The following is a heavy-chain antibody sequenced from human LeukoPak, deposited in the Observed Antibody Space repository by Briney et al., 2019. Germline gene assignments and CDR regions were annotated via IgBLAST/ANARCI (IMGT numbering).Heavy chain of an antibody. CDR1: GGTFSSYA. Sequence: SVKVSCKASGGTFSSYAISWVRQAPGQGLEWMGGIIPIFGTANYAQKFQGRVTITTDESTSTAYMELSSLRSEDTAVYYCARSLPLYCSSTSCYTGYYYYYMDVWGNGTTVTVSS. CDR2: IIPIFGTA. D-gene: IGHD2-2*02. J-gene: IGHJ6*03. V-gene: IGHV1-69*05. CDR3: ARSLPLYCSSTSCYTGYYYYYMDV.